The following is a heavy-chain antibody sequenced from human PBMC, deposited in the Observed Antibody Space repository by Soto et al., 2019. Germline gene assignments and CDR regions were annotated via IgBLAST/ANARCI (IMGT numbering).Heavy chain of an antibody. CDR3: ARGSYGEINAS. Sequence: SVKVSCKASGFTFTSSAMQWVRQARGQGLEWIGWIGVCSGNTNYAQKLQERVTITTDISTSTAYMELSSLRSEDTAVYYCARGSYGEINASWGQGTLVPVSS. V-gene: IGHV1-58*02. CDR2: IGVCSGNT. CDR1: GFTFTSSA. D-gene: IGHD5-18*01. J-gene: IGHJ5*02.